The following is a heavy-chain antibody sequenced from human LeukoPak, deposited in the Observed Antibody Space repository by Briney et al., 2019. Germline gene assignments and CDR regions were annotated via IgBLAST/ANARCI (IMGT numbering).Heavy chain of an antibody. J-gene: IGHJ4*02. V-gene: IGHV3-21*01. CDR2: ISSSSSYI. CDR1: GFTFSSNS. D-gene: IGHD3-22*01. CDR3: ARDGGYYDSSGYPDY. Sequence: GGSLRLSCAASGFTFSSNSMNSFRQAPGKGLEWVSSISSSSSYIYYADSVKGRFTISRDNAKNSLYLQMNSLRAEDTAVYYCARDGGYYDSSGYPDYWGQGTLVTVSS.